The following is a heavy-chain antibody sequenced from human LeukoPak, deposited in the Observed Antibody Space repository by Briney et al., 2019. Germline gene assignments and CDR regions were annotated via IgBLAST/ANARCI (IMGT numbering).Heavy chain of an antibody. V-gene: IGHV4-4*07. D-gene: IGHD6-25*01. CDR2: IYTSGST. CDR3: ARGSGQSSGRRFDY. Sequence: SETLSLTCTVSGGSISSYYWSWIRQPAGKGLEWIGRIYTSGSTNYNPSLKSRVTISVDTSKNQFSLKLSSVTAADTAVYYCARGSGQSSGRRFDYWGQGTLVTVSS. CDR1: GGSISSYY. J-gene: IGHJ4*02.